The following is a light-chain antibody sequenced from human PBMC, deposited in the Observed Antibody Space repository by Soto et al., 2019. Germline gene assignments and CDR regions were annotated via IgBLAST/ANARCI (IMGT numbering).Light chain of an antibody. CDR1: QSLVHRDGHTY. V-gene: IGKV2-24*01. J-gene: IGKJ2*01. Sequence: DVVMTQTPLSSPVTLGQPASISCKSSQSLVHRDGHTYLSGLKKSPGQPQRLLISKIPTRFYGVTDRFSGSGAGTDFTLNISRVEAEDVGVYYCMQATESPYTFGQGTKLEI. CDR3: MQATESPYT. CDR2: KIP.